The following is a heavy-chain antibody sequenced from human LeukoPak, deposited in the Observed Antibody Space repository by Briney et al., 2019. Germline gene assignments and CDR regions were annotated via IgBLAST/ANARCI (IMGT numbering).Heavy chain of an antibody. CDR1: RFTFSSYA. CDR2: ISGSGGST. CDR3: ARDRNTDFWSGYYTNYCDY. V-gene: IGHV3-23*01. J-gene: IGHJ4*02. Sequence: GGSLRLSCAASRFTFSSYAMSWVRQAPGKGLEWVSGISGSGGSTYYADSVKGRFTISRDNSKKTLYLQMNSLRAEDTAVYYCARDRNTDFWSGYYTNYCDYWGQGTLVTVSS. D-gene: IGHD3-3*01.